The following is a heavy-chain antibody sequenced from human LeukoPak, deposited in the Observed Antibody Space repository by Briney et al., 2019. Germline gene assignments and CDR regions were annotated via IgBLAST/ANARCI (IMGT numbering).Heavy chain of an antibody. CDR2: TYPINGDT. V-gene: IGHV1-46*01. J-gene: IGHJ4*02. CDR3: ARDNHVWAFDH. Sequence: ASVKVSCKTSGYTFTNYYIHWVRQAPGQGLEWMGITYPINGDTRYAQNFQGTITMTRDTSTSTFYMELTSLKSDDTAVCYCARDNHVWAFDHWGQGTLVTVSS. D-gene: IGHD7-27*01. CDR1: GYTFTNYY.